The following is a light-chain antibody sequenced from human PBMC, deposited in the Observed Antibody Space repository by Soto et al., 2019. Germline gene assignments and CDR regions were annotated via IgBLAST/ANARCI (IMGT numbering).Light chain of an antibody. CDR1: SSEVGGYNY. Sequence: QSVLTQPASVSGSPGQSITISCPGTSSEVGGYNYVSWYQQHPGKAPKLMIYDVSNRPSGVSNRFSGSKSGNTASLTISGLQAEDEADYYCSSYTSSSTPFVFGTGTKVTV. CDR2: DVS. J-gene: IGLJ1*01. V-gene: IGLV2-14*01. CDR3: SSYTSSSTPFV.